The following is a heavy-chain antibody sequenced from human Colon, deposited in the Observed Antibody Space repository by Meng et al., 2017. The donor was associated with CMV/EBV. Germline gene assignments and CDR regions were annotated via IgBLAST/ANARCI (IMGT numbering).Heavy chain of an antibody. CDR3: ARGKEYNVWSGYYTTNYHGMDV. CDR2: ISRSGTTI. CDR1: GFTFSYYY. Sequence: GESLKISCAASGFTFSYYYMTWIRQAPGKGLEWVSYISRSGTTIYYADSVKGRFTISRDNARNSLHLQMNTLRAEDTAVYYCARGKEYNVWSGYYTTNYHGMDVWGQGTTVTVSS. J-gene: IGHJ6*02. D-gene: IGHD3-3*01. V-gene: IGHV3-11*01.